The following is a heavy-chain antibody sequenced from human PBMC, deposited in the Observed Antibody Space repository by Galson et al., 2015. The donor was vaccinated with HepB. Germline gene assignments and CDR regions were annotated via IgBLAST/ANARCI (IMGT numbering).Heavy chain of an antibody. V-gene: IGHV4-59*08. CDR3: ARQTGWYYSDS. J-gene: IGHJ4*02. Sequence: TLSLTCNVSGGSISNYYWSWIRLPPGQGLEWIGYVYNSGSTYYNPSLTSRVTVSADTSKNQFSLKLKSVTAADTAVYYCARQTGWYYSDSWGQGTLVTVSS. D-gene: IGHD6-19*01. CDR2: VYNSGST. CDR1: GGSISNYY.